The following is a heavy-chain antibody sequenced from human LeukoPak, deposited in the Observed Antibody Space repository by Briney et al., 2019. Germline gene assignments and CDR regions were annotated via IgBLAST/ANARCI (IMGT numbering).Heavy chain of an antibody. D-gene: IGHD3-10*01. V-gene: IGHV4-59*11. Sequence: PSETLSLTCIVSGGSISTHYWSWIRQPPGKGLEWVGYFYYSETTTYNPSLKSRVTISIDTSKNQFSLKLTSVTAADTAVYYCAKRRTREYYFDYWGQGTLVTVSS. CDR1: GGSISTHY. CDR3: AKRRTREYYFDY. J-gene: IGHJ4*02. CDR2: FYYSETT.